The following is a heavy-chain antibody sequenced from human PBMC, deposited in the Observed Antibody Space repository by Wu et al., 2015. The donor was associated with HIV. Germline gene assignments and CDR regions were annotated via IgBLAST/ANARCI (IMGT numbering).Heavy chain of an antibody. V-gene: IGHV4-38-2*01. CDR3: ARASVLRSPGAYYYYYMDV. CDR2: LYHTGST. D-gene: IGHD5/OR15-5a*01. CDR1: GTSVSSDYY. J-gene: IGHJ6*03. Sequence: QVQLQESGPGLVKPSETLSLTCVVSGTSVSSDYYWGWIRQTPGKGLEWIGTLYHTGSTYYNPSLKSRVTISVDTSKNQFSLKLRSVTAADTALYYCARASVLRSPGAYYYYYMDVWGKGTTLIVSS.